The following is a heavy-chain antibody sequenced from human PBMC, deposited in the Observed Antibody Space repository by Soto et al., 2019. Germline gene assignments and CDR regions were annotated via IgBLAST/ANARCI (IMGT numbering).Heavy chain of an antibody. CDR3: ARGLIVGATTGSFDY. J-gene: IGHJ4*02. CDR1: GGSFSGYY. Sequence: SETLSLTCAVYGGSFSGYYWSWIRQPPGKGLEWIGEINHSGSTNYNPSLKSRVTISVDTSKNQFSLKLSSVTAADTAVYYCARGLIVGATTGSFDYWGQGTLVTVSS. D-gene: IGHD1-26*01. CDR2: INHSGST. V-gene: IGHV4-34*01.